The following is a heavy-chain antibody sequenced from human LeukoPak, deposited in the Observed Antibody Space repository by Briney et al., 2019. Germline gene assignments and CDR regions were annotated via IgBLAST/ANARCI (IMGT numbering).Heavy chain of an antibody. Sequence: ASLKVSCKVSGYTLTELSMHWVRQAPGKGLEWIGGFDPEDGDTIYAQKFQGRVTMTEDTSTDTAYMELSSLRSEDTAVYYCARDGVVPAAIPGDNWFDPWGQGTLVTVSS. CDR2: FDPEDGDT. CDR1: GYTLTELS. J-gene: IGHJ5*02. D-gene: IGHD2-2*02. CDR3: ARDGVVPAAIPGDNWFDP. V-gene: IGHV1-24*01.